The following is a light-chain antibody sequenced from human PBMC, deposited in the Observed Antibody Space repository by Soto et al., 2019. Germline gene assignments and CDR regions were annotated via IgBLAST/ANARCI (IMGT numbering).Light chain of an antibody. CDR3: QQYGSSGT. Sequence: EIVLAQSPGTLSLSPGERATLSCRASQSVSSSFLAWYRQKPGQAPRLLIYGASNRATGIPDRFSGSGSGTDFTLTISRLEPEDFAVYYCQQYGSSGTFGQGTKVEIK. V-gene: IGKV3-20*01. J-gene: IGKJ1*01. CDR1: QSVSSSF. CDR2: GAS.